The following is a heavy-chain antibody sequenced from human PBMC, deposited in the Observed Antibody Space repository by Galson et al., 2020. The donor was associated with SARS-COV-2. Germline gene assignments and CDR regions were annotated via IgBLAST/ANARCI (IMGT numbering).Heavy chain of an antibody. CDR3: ARETEMATFNYFDY. CDR2: NHPNHGGP. CDR1: GYTFTAYY. V-gene: IGHV1-2*04. Sequence: ASVKVYCKTSGYTFTAYYIHWVRQAPGPGPEWMGWNHPNHGGPNYAPKFQGWVTMTRDTSISTAYMALSRPKSDDPAVYYCARETEMATFNYFDYGGQGTLFTFAS. J-gene: IGHJ4*02. D-gene: IGHD5-12*01.